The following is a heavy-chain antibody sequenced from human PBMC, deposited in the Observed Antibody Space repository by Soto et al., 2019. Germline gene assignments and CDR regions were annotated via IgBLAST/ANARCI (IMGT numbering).Heavy chain of an antibody. CDR3: AKDTAPGFYDANGHLDY. V-gene: IGHV3-9*01. Sequence: VQLVESGGGLVQPGGSRRLSCVVSGISFDDYAMHWVRQVPGKGLEWVSGINWDSGDIGYADSVKGRFTISRDNAKNSLYLQMNSLKTEDTALYYCAKDTAPGFYDANGHLDYWGQGTLVTVSS. CDR1: GISFDDYA. D-gene: IGHD2-8*01. J-gene: IGHJ4*02. CDR2: INWDSGDI.